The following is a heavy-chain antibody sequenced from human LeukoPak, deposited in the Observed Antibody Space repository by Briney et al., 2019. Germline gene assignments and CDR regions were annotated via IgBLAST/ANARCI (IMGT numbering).Heavy chain of an antibody. J-gene: IGHJ4*02. D-gene: IGHD3-3*01. Sequence: PGGSLRLSCAASGFTFSSYSMNWVRQAPGKGLEWVSYISSSSSTIYYADSVKGRFTISRDNAKNSLYLQMNSLRAEDTAVYYCARGADDFWSGYFDYWGQGTLVTVSS. CDR3: ARGADDFWSGYFDY. CDR2: ISSSSSTI. V-gene: IGHV3-48*01. CDR1: GFTFSSYS.